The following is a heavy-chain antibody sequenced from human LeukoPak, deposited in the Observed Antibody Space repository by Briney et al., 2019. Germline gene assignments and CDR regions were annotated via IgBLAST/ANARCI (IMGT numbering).Heavy chain of an antibody. Sequence: GGSLRLSCAASGFTFSSYSMNWVRQAPGKGLEWVAVISYDGSNKYYADSVKGRFTISRDNSKNTLYLQMNSLRAEDTAVYYCAKDRSNYYDSSGPFDYWGQGTLVTVSS. V-gene: IGHV3-30*18. CDR3: AKDRSNYYDSSGPFDY. CDR1: GFTFSSYS. D-gene: IGHD3-22*01. J-gene: IGHJ4*02. CDR2: ISYDGSNK.